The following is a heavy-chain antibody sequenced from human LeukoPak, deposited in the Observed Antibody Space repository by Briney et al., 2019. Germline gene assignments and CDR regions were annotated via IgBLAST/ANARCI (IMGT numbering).Heavy chain of an antibody. J-gene: IGHJ4*02. CDR2: SYYSGNT. D-gene: IGHD1-26*01. V-gene: IGHV4-39*07. Sequence: SETLSLTCTVSGDSISSSSYYWGWIRQPPGKGLEWIGSSYYSGNTYYNPSLKSRVTISVDTSKNQFSLKLSSVTAADTAVYYCARDLGGGYSPFDYWGQGTQVTVSS. CDR1: GDSISSSSYY. CDR3: ARDLGGGYSPFDY.